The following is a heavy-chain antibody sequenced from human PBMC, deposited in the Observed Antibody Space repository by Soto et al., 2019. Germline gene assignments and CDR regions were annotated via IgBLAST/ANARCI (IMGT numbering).Heavy chain of an antibody. CDR1: GYTFTSYA. D-gene: IGHD7-27*01. J-gene: IGHJ6*02. V-gene: IGHV1-3*01. CDR3: ARGGAPGVNWGSDSLDYYYHGMGV. CDR2: INAGNGNT. Sequence: ASVKVSCRASGYTFTSYAMHWVRQAPGQRLAWMGWINAGNGNTKYSQKFQGRVTINRDTSARTAYMELSSLRSEDTAVYYCARGGAPGVNWGSDSLDYYYHGMGVWGQGTTVTVSS.